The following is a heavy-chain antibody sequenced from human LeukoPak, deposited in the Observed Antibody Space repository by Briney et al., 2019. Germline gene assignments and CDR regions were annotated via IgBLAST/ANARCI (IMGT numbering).Heavy chain of an antibody. Sequence: PSETLSLTCTVSGGSIRSYHWSWIRQPPGKGLEGIGYIYNSGSTNYNPSLRSRVTISVDTSKNRFSLKLSSVTAADTAVYYCARRYYYDSHHDCWGQGTLVTVSS. CDR3: ARRYYYDSHHDC. V-gene: IGHV4-59*08. J-gene: IGHJ4*02. CDR2: IYNSGST. CDR1: GGSIRSYH. D-gene: IGHD3-22*01.